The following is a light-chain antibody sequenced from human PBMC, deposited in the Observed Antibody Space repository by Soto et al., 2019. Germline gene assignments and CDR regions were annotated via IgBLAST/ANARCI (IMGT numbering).Light chain of an antibody. Sequence: EIVMTQSPDTLSVSPGERAPLFCRASQSVSSTVAWYQQRPGQAPRLLIYGASTRATGIPARFSGSGSGTEFTLTISSLQSEDFAVYYCQQYNDWLTFGGGTKVDIK. V-gene: IGKV3-15*01. CDR2: GAS. CDR1: QSVSST. J-gene: IGKJ4*01. CDR3: QQYNDWLT.